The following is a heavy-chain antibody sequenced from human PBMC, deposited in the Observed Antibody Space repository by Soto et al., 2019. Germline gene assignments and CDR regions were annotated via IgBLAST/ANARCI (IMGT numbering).Heavy chain of an antibody. D-gene: IGHD6-13*01. CDR1: GGSISSYY. V-gene: IGHV4-59*01. CDR3: ARHYSSSLKWFDP. J-gene: IGHJ5*02. CDR2: IYYSGST. Sequence: SETLSLTCTVSGGSISSYYWSWIRQPPGKGLEWIGYIYYSGSTNYNPFLKSRVTISVDTSKNQFSLKLSSVTAADTAVYYCARHYSSSLKWFDPRGQGTLLTASS.